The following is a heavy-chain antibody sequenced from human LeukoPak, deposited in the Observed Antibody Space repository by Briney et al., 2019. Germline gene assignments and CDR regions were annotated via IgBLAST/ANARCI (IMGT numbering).Heavy chain of an antibody. D-gene: IGHD3-3*01. Sequence: GGSLRLSCAASGLTFTTYWMSWVRQAPGKGLEWVANIKQEGSEKYYVDSVKGRFTISRDNAKKSLYLQMNCLRAEDTAVYYCASSGIFDDFWSGYYGFDYWGQGTLVTVSS. CDR3: ASSGIFDDFWSGYYGFDY. CDR1: GLTFTTYW. J-gene: IGHJ4*02. V-gene: IGHV3-7*01. CDR2: IKQEGSEK.